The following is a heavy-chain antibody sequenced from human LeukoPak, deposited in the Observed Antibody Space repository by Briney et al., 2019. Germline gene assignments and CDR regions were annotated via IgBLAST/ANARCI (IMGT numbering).Heavy chain of an antibody. J-gene: IGHJ4*02. Sequence: SETLSLTCTVSGYSISSGYYWGWIRQPPGKGLEWIGSIYHSGSTYYNPSLKGRVTISVDTSKSQFSLKLSSVTAADTAVYYCARGARAARHYFDYWGQGTLVTVSS. CDR3: ARGARAARHYFDY. D-gene: IGHD6-6*01. CDR2: IYHSGST. V-gene: IGHV4-38-2*02. CDR1: GYSISSGYY.